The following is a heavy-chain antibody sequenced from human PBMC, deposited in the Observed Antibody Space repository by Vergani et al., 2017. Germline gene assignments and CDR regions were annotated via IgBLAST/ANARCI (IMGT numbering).Heavy chain of an antibody. D-gene: IGHD4-23*01. CDR3: ARDSSSYYGGNGNDAFDI. J-gene: IGHJ3*02. CDR2: IYTSGST. CDR1: GGSISSGSYY. V-gene: IGHV4-61*02. Sequence: QVQLQESGPGLVKPSQTLSLTCTVSGGSISSGSYYWSWIRQPAGKGLEWIGRIYTSGSTNYNPSLKSRVTISVDTSKNQFSLKLSSVTAADTAVYYCARDSSSYYGGNGNDAFDIWGQGTLVTVSS.